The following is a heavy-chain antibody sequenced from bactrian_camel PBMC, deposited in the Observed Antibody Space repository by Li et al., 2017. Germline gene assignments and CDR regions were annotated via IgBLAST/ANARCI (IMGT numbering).Heavy chain of an antibody. D-gene: IGHD1*01. CDR1: GFLFSSYY. J-gene: IGHJ4*01. CDR3: AADLLLMRPLDPSEYQY. V-gene: IGHV3S40*01. CDR2: INYDGSRS. Sequence: DVQLVESGGGLVQPGGSLRLSCAASGFLFSSYYMTWLRQAPGKGLEWVGNINYDGSRSYYGDSVKGRFAIWQDNAKNTVYLQINYLRPEDTATYYCAADLLLMRPLDPSEYQYWGRGTQVTVS.